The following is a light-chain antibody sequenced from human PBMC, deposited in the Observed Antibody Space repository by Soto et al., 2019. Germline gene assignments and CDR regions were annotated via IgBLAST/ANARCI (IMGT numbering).Light chain of an antibody. CDR3: QQYGSA. V-gene: IGKV3-20*01. J-gene: IGKJ2*01. Sequence: EIVLTHSPGTLSLSPGERATLSCRASQSVSSSYLAWYQQKPGQAPRLLIYGASSRATGIPDRFSGSGSGTDFTLTISRLEPEHFAVYYCQQYGSAFGQGTKLEIK. CDR2: GAS. CDR1: QSVSSSY.